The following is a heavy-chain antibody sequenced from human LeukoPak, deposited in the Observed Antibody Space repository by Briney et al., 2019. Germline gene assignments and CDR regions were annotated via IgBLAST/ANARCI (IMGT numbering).Heavy chain of an antibody. D-gene: IGHD3-10*01. CDR2: ISSSSSYI. J-gene: IGHJ4*02. V-gene: IGHV3-21*01. CDR1: GFTFSSYS. Sequence: GGSLRLSCAASGFTFSSYSMNWVRQAPGKGLEWVSSISSSSSYIYYADSVKGRFTISRDNAKNSLYLQMNSLRAEDTAVYYCARDLDYYGSGSYIGYWGQGTLVTVSS. CDR3: ARDLDYYGSGSYIGY.